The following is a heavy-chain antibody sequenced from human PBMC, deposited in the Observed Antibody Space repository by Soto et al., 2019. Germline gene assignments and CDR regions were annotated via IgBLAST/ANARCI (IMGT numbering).Heavy chain of an antibody. D-gene: IGHD2-15*01. CDR2: IYPGDSDS. CDR1: GYTFTTYW. Sequence: GESLKISCEGSGYTFTTYWVAWVRQMPGKGLEWVGSIYPGDSDSRYNPSVQGQVTISADRSISTAYLQWNSLKASDTAMYFCARHKGYCSSTSCYGMDAWGQGTTVTVSS. V-gene: IGHV5-51*01. J-gene: IGHJ6*02. CDR3: ARHKGYCSSTSCYGMDA.